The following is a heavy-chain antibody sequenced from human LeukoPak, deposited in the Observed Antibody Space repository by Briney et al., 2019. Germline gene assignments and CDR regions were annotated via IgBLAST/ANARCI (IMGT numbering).Heavy chain of an antibody. D-gene: IGHD6-19*01. CDR1: GFTVSSNY. J-gene: IGHJ6*02. V-gene: IGHV3-53*05. CDR3: AKGLYSSGWYRVNYYYYGMDV. Sequence: PGGSLRLSCAASGFTVSSNYMSWVRQAPGKGLEWVSVIYSGGSTYYADSVKGRFTISRDNSKNTLYLQMNSLRAEDTAVYYCAKGLYSSGWYRVNYYYYGMDVWGQGTTVTVSS. CDR2: IYSGGST.